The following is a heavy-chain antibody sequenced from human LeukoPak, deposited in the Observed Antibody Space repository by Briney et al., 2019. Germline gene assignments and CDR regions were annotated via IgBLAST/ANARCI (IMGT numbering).Heavy chain of an antibody. Sequence: GGSLRLSCAASGFTFSNYAMNWVRQAPGKGLEWVSSISGSSTDIYYADSVKGRFTISRDNAKNSLYLQINSLRAEDTAIYYCASLLVWFGELSPDAFDIWGQGTMVTVSS. V-gene: IGHV3-21*06. J-gene: IGHJ3*02. D-gene: IGHD3-10*01. CDR2: ISGSSTDI. CDR1: GFTFSNYA. CDR3: ASLLVWFGELSPDAFDI.